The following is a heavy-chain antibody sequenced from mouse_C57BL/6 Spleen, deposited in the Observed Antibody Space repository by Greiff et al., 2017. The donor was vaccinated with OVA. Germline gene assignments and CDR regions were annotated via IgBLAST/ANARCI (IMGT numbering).Heavy chain of an antibody. CDR3: ASHDGSMDY. Sequence: DVQLQESGGDLVKPGGSLKLSCAASGFTFSSYGMSWVRQTPDKRLEWVATISSGGSYTYYPDSVKGRFTISRDNAKNTLYLQMSSLKSEDTAMYYCASHDGSMDYWGQGTSVTVSS. CDR1: GFTFSSYG. D-gene: IGHD1-1*01. CDR2: ISSGGSYT. V-gene: IGHV5-6*01. J-gene: IGHJ4*01.